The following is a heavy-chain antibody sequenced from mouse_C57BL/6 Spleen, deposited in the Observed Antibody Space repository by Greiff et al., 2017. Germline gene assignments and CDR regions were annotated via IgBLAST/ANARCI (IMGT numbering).Heavy chain of an antibody. D-gene: IGHD2-1*01. J-gene: IGHJ2*01. CDR3: ARPRDGNYVFDY. V-gene: IGHV5-6*01. CDR1: GFTFSSYG. CDR2: ISSGGSYT. Sequence: EVMLVESGGDLVKPGGSLKLSCAASGFTFSSYGMSWVRQTPDKRLEWVATISSGGSYTYYPDSVKGRFTISRDNAKNTLYLQMSSLKSEDTAMYYCARPRDGNYVFDYWGQGTTLTVSS.